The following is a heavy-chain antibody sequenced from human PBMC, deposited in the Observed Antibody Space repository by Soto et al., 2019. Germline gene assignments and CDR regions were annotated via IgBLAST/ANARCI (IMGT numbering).Heavy chain of an antibody. Sequence: PGGSLRLSCAASGFTFSNSAMSWVRQAPGKGLEWVATFREDGGTTHYADSVKGRFTISRDASKNMLNLQMNSLRAEDTAIYYSAKDSHWGIISPTHDYRGQGTLVTVSS. CDR3: AKDSHWGIISPTHDY. J-gene: IGHJ4*02. CDR2: FREDGGTT. V-gene: IGHV3-23*01. CDR1: GFTFSNSA. D-gene: IGHD3-16*01.